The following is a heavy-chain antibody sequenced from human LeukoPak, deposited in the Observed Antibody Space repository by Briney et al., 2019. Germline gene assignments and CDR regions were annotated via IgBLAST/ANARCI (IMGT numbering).Heavy chain of an antibody. J-gene: IGHJ4*02. D-gene: IGHD3-22*01. V-gene: IGHV3-7*01. CDR3: AAGRGWLIDY. Sequence: AGGXXXLXXXASGFTIXXXWMKGXXXXPXXXXEWVANIKQDGSEKKYVDSVKGRFTISRDNTQNSLYLQMNNLRVEDTAVYYCAAGRGWLIDYWGQGTLVTASS. CDR1: GFTIXXXW. CDR2: IKQDGSEK.